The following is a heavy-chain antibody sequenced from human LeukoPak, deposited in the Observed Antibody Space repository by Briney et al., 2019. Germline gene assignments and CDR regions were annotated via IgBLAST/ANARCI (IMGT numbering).Heavy chain of an antibody. CDR3: ARVGYDTMVRGVTDPVDY. D-gene: IGHD3-10*01. V-gene: IGHV4-4*02. CDR1: GGSISSNNW. Sequence: SETLSLTCAVSGGSISSNNWWSWVRQPPGKGLEWIGEIYHSGSTNYNPSLLSRVTISVDKSKNQFSLKLSSVTAADTAVYYCARVGYDTMVRGVTDPVDYWGQGTLVTVSS. CDR2: IYHSGST. J-gene: IGHJ4*02.